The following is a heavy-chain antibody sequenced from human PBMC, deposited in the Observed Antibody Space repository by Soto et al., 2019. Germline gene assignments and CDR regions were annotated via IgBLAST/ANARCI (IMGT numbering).Heavy chain of an antibody. V-gene: IGHV4-34*01. J-gene: IGHJ4*02. Sequence: SETRCLSCAVSGGSLRGFYWPGSRQSPGKGLEWLADINHVGISNWNPSLKSWVRIPVGRSKRQFSLKLSSVTAADTAVYYCARAHDFWGGRQQPIDSWGQGTLVTVS. CDR1: GGSLRGFY. CDR2: INHVGIS. D-gene: IGHD3-3*01. CDR3: ARAHDFWGGRQQPIDS.